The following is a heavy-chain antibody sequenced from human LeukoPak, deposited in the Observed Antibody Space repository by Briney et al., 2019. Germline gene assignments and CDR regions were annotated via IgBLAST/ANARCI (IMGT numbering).Heavy chain of an antibody. D-gene: IGHD3-10*01. Sequence: SETLSLTCTVSGGSISSYYWSWIRQPPGKGLEWIGYIYYSGSTDYNPSLKSRVTISVDTSKNQFSLKLSSVTAADTAVYYCARVGARGGYYYYYMDVWGKGTTVTVSS. J-gene: IGHJ6*03. V-gene: IGHV4-59*12. CDR3: ARVGARGGYYYYYMDV. CDR2: IYYSGST. CDR1: GGSISSYY.